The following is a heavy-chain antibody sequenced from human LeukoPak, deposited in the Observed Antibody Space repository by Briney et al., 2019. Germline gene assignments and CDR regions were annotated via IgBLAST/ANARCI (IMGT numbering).Heavy chain of an antibody. D-gene: IGHD3-10*01. V-gene: IGHV3-7*03. J-gene: IGHJ6*04. CDR3: AREQVTMVRGVIIHYGMDV. CDR2: INQAGSEK. Sequence: GGSLRLSCAASGFTFSSYWMSWVRQAPGKGLEWVANINQAGSEKYYVDSVKGRFTISRDNAKNALYLQMNSLRAEDTAVYYCAREQVTMVRGVIIHYGMDVWGKGTTVTVSS. CDR1: GFTFSSYW.